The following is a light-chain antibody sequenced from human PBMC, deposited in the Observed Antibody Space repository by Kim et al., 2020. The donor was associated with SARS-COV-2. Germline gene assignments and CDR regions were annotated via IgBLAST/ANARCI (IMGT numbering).Light chain of an antibody. Sequence: QSVLTQPPSVSGAPGQGVNISCTGSSSNIGTIYEVHWYQQLPGTAPKVLIYGNNNRPLGVPDRFSGSKSGASASLAISGLQAEDEGDYYCQSYDSSLGVVFGGGTQLTVL. CDR1: SSNIGTIYE. CDR2: GNN. J-gene: IGLJ3*02. CDR3: QSYDSSLGVV. V-gene: IGLV1-40*01.